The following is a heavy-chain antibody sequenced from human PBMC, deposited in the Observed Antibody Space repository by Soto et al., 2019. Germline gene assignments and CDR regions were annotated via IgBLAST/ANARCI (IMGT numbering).Heavy chain of an antibody. D-gene: IGHD5-12*01. CDR1: GGSISSSSYY. CDR3: ARQMNYGGYVPVLTEFDY. CDR2: IYYSGST. Sequence: QLQLQESGPGLVKPSETLSLTCTVSGGSISSSSYYWGWIRQPPGKGLEWIGSIYYSGSTYYNPSLKSRVTISVDTSKNQFSLKLSSVTAADTAVYYCARQMNYGGYVPVLTEFDYWGQGTLVTVSS. J-gene: IGHJ4*02. V-gene: IGHV4-39*01.